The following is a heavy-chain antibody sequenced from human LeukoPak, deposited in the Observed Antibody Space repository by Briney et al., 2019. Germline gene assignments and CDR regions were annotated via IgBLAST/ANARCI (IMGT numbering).Heavy chain of an antibody. D-gene: IGHD3-22*01. Sequence: GGSLRLSCAASVFTFSNAWMNWVRQAPWKGLEWVGRIKRKTDGETTDYAAPVKGRFTISRDDSKNTLYLQMNSLKTEDTAVFYCNAYDSSGARGGAGFDYWGQGTLVTVSS. J-gene: IGHJ4*02. CDR2: IKRKTDGETT. V-gene: IGHV3-15*07. CDR1: VFTFSNAW. CDR3: NAYDSSGARGGAGFDY.